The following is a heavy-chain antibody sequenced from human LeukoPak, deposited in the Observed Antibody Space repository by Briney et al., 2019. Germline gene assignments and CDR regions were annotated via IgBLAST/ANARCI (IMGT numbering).Heavy chain of an antibody. CDR2: INPNSGGT. Sequence: EASVKVSCKASGYTFTGYYMRWVRQAPGQGLEWMGWINPNSGGTNYAQKFQGRVTMTRDTSISTAYMELSRLRSDDTAVYYCARARNVDYYDSSGYLAFDIWGQGTMVTVSS. D-gene: IGHD3-22*01. J-gene: IGHJ3*02. CDR1: GYTFTGYY. V-gene: IGHV1-2*02. CDR3: ARARNVDYYDSSGYLAFDI.